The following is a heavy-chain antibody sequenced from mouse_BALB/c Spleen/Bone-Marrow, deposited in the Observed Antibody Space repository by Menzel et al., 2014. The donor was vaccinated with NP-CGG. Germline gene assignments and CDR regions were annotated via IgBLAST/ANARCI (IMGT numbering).Heavy chain of an antibody. CDR1: GYIFSSYT. CDR2: INPSSGYT. D-gene: IGHD1-1*01. V-gene: IGHV1-4*02. Sequence: QVQLQQSAPELARPGASVKMSCKASGYIFSSYTMHWVKQRPGQGLEWIGSINPSSGYTDYNQKFKDKTISTADKSSSTAYMQLSSLTSEDSAVYYCAKINYGYYALDYWGQGTSVTVSS. J-gene: IGHJ4*01. CDR3: AKINYGYYALDY.